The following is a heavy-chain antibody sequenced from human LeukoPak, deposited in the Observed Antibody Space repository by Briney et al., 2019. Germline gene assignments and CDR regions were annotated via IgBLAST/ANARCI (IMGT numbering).Heavy chain of an antibody. V-gene: IGHV4-39*01. CDR1: GGSISSSGYY. Sequence: SETLSLTCTVSGGSISSSGYYWGWIRQPPGKGLEWIGSIYHSGSTYYNPSLKSRVTISVDTSKNQFSLKLSSVTAADTAVYYCARQAPYDFWSGYHYYFDYWGQGTLVTVSS. CDR2: IYHSGST. D-gene: IGHD3-3*01. CDR3: ARQAPYDFWSGYHYYFDY. J-gene: IGHJ4*02.